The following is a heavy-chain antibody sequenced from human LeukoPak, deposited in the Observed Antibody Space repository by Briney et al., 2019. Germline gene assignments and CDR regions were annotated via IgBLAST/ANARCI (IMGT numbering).Heavy chain of an antibody. CDR3: ARDPGRVNYDSSGYQST. CDR1: GGSISSSSYY. V-gene: IGHV4-39*07. Sequence: PSETLSLTCTVSGGSISSSSYYWGWIRQPPGKGLEWIGSIYYSGSTYYNPSLKSRVTISVDTSKNQFSLKLSSVTAADTAVYYCARDPGRVNYDSSGYQSTWGQGTLVTVSS. CDR2: IYYSGST. J-gene: IGHJ4*02. D-gene: IGHD3-22*01.